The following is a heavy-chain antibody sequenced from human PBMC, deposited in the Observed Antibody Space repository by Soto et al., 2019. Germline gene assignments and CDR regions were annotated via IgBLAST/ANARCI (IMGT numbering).Heavy chain of an antibody. J-gene: IGHJ6*02. V-gene: IGHV5-10-1*01. CDR2: IAPSDSYT. D-gene: IGHD6-19*01. CDR1: GYNFGTYW. Sequence: PGESLKISCKVSGYNFGTYWISWVRQMPGKGLEWMGRIAPSDSYTYYSPSFQGHVTISADTSISTAYLQWSSLKASDTAVYYCARHLHSGWLYGLEVWGQGTTVTVSS. CDR3: ARHLHSGWLYGLEV.